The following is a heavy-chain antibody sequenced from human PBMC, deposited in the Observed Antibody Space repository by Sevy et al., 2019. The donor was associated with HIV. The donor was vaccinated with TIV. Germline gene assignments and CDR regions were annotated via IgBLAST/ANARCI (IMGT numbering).Heavy chain of an antibody. V-gene: IGHV4-34*01. Sequence: SETLSLTCAVYGGSFSGYYWSWIRQPPGKGLEWIVEINHSGSTNYNPSLKSRVTISVDTSKNQFALRLSSVTAADTAVYCCARRVVRGASTYWGQGTLVTVSS. CDR3: ARRVVRGASTY. CDR1: GGSFSGYY. D-gene: IGHD3-10*01. CDR2: INHSGST. J-gene: IGHJ4*02.